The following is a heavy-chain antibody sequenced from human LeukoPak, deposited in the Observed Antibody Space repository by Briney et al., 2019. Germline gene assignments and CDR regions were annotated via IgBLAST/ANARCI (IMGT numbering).Heavy chain of an antibody. CDR2: IIPILGIA. CDR3: AMIAAAGTGVDY. Sequence: SVKVSCKASGGTFNSYAISWVRQAPGQGLEWMGRIIPILGIANYAQKFQGRVTITADKSTSTAYMELSSLRSEDTAVYYCAMIAAAGTGVDYWGQGTLVTVSS. D-gene: IGHD6-13*01. V-gene: IGHV1-69*04. CDR1: GGTFNSYA. J-gene: IGHJ4*02.